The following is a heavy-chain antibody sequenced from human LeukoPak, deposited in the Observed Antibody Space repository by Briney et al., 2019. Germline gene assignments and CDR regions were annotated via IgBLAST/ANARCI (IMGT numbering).Heavy chain of an antibody. V-gene: IGHV4-39*01. J-gene: IGHJ6*03. CDR1: GTSISSSAYY. CDR3: ARQVSDYYYYYMDV. Sequence: SETLSLTCTVSGTSISSSAYYWGWIRQVPGKGLEWIGSIYYSGTAYYNPSLESRVTISEDTSRSRFSLMLTSVTAADTAVYYCARQVSDYYYYYMDVWGQGTTVIVAS. CDR2: IYYSGTA.